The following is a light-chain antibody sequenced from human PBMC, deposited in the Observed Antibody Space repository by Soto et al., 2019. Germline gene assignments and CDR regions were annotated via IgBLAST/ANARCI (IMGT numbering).Light chain of an antibody. J-gene: IGKJ4*02. CDR1: QSLXIH. Sequence: IALTQSPSAVSVSPGERVTLACRASQSLXIHFDWYQQKPGQAPRILIXGQSTRATDMPGRFIGRGAGEEFTLNISSMQTDDFGGYYCRHYNKLPPRTFGGGTKVDIK. CDR2: GQS. V-gene: IGKV3-15*01. CDR3: RHYNKLPPRT.